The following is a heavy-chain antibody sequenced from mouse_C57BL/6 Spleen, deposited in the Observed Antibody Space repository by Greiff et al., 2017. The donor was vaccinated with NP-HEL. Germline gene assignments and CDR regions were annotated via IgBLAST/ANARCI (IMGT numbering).Heavy chain of an antibody. CDR2: ISGGGGNT. Sequence: EVKLVESGGGLVKPGGSLKLSCAASGFTFSSYTMSWVRQTPEKRLEWVATISGGGGNTYYPDSVKGRFTISRDNAKNTLYLQMSSLRSEDTALYYCARHGLYYYGSSAWYFDVWGTGTTVTVSS. J-gene: IGHJ1*03. D-gene: IGHD1-1*01. V-gene: IGHV5-9*01. CDR1: GFTFSSYT. CDR3: ARHGLYYYGSSAWYFDV.